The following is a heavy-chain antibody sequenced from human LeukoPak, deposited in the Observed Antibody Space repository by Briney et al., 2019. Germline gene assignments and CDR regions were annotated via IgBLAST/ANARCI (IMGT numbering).Heavy chain of an antibody. CDR1: GFTFSSYA. CDR3: AKDAVKSSSWSEDWFDP. D-gene: IGHD6-13*01. Sequence: GGSLRLSCAASGFTFSSYAMSWVRQAPGKGLEWVSAISGSDGSTYYADSVKGRFTISRDNSKNTLYLQMNSLRAEDTAVYYCAKDAVKSSSWSEDWFDPWGQGTLVTVSS. V-gene: IGHV3-23*01. J-gene: IGHJ5*02. CDR2: ISGSDGST.